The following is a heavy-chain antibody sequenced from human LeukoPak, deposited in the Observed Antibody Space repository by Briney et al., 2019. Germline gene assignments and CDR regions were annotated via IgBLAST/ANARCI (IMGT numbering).Heavy chain of an antibody. CDR1: GFTFSSYW. CDR2: INGDGSST. V-gene: IGHV3-74*01. Sequence: GGSLRLSCAASGFTFSSYWMHWVRQAPGKGLVWVSRINGDGSSTSYADSVKGRFTISRDNAKNTLYLQMNSLRAEDTAVYYCAREGGYNYASTGSDYWGQGTLVTVSS. J-gene: IGHJ4*02. CDR3: AREGGYNYASTGSDY. D-gene: IGHD5-18*01.